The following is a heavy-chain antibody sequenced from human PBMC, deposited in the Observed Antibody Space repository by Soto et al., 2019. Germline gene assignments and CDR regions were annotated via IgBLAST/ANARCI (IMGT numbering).Heavy chain of an antibody. CDR3: ASSRGSRIEKHYYDSSGYPLPLDY. CDR1: GGSISSYY. D-gene: IGHD3-22*01. CDR2: IYYSGST. V-gene: IGHV4-59*01. Sequence: SKTLSLTCTVSGGSISSYYWSWIRQPPGKGLEWIGYIYYSGSTNYNPSLKSRVTISVDTSKNQFSLKLSSVTAADTAVYYCASSRGSRIEKHYYDSSGYPLPLDYWGQGTLVTVSS. J-gene: IGHJ4*02.